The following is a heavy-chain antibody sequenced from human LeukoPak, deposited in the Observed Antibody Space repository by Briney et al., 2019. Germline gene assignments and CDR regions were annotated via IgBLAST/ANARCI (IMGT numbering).Heavy chain of an antibody. Sequence: PSETLSLTCTVPGGSISSSSYYWGWIRQPPGKGLEWIGSIYYSGSTYYNPSLKSRVTISVDTSKNQFSLKLSSVTAADTAVYYCARHGTDEGVVDYWGQGTLVTVSS. D-gene: IGHD1-1*01. CDR3: ARHGTDEGVVDY. J-gene: IGHJ4*02. CDR1: GGSISSSSYY. CDR2: IYYSGST. V-gene: IGHV4-39*01.